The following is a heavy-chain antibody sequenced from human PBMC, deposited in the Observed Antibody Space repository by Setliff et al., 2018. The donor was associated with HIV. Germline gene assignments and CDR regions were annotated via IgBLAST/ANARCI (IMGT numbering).Heavy chain of an antibody. V-gene: IGHV4-61*02. Sequence: PSETLSLTCTVFSGSISSGTYYWSWIRQPAEKGLEWIGRIYASGSTNYNPSLRSRVAISVDTSKNHFSLNLSSVTAADTAVYYCVREGGRITMVRGVPSGGLDVWGQGTTVTVSS. J-gene: IGHJ6*02. CDR2: IYASGST. CDR1: SGSISSGTYY. D-gene: IGHD3-10*01. CDR3: VREGGRITMVRGVPSGGLDV.